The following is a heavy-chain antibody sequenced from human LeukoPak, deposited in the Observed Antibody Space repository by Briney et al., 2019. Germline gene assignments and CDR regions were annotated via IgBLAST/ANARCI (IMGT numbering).Heavy chain of an antibody. V-gene: IGHV3-23*01. D-gene: IGHD6-19*01. J-gene: IGHJ4*02. CDR1: VFTFSVSA. CDR3: AKDRSLLVSGCGCYQF. CDR2: ISGSGHGT. Sequence: GGSLRLSCAASVFTFSVSAMSWVRQTPGKGLECVSAISGSGHGTYYADSVKGRFTISRDNSKNTLYLQMNSLRAEDTAVYYCAKDRSLLVSGCGCYQFWGQGTRVTVSS.